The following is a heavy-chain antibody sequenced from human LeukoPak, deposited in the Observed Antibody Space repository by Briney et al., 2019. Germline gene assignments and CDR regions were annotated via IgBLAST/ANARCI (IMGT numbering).Heavy chain of an antibody. CDR1: GFTFSSYW. J-gene: IGHJ4*02. CDR3: VRDGVGAPPFDY. Sequence: GGSLRLSCAASGFTFSSYWMHWVRQAPGKGLVWVSRINSDGSSTSYADSVKGRFTVSRDNAKNTLYLQMNSLRAEDTAVYYCVRDGVGAPPFDYWGQGALVTVSS. V-gene: IGHV3-74*01. CDR2: INSDGSST. D-gene: IGHD1-26*01.